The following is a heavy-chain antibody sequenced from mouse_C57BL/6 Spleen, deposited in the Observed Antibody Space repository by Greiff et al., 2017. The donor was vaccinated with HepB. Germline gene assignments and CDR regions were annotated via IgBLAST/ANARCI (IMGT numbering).Heavy chain of an antibody. CDR2: ICSGGST. D-gene: IGHD1-1*01. V-gene: IGHV2-2*01. Sequence: VQLQQSGPGLVQPSQSLSITCTVSGFSLTSYGVHWVRQSPGKGLEWLGVICSGGSTDYNAALISRLSISKDNPTSKVFLKMNSLQADDTAIYYCASSGSSYAMDYWGQGTSVTVSS. CDR1: GFSLTSYG. J-gene: IGHJ4*01. CDR3: ASSGSSYAMDY.